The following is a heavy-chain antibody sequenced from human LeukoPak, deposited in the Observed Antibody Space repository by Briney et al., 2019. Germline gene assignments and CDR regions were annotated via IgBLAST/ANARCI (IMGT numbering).Heavy chain of an antibody. Sequence: SVKVSCKASGDTFSNYYAISWVRQAPGQGLDWIGGIIPIFGTANYAQKFQGRVTITADESTSTAYMELSSLRSEDTAVYYCARRSAYCSSTSCYLDYWGQGTLVTVSS. V-gene: IGHV1-69*13. CDR1: GDTFSNYYA. J-gene: IGHJ4*02. CDR2: IIPIFGTA. CDR3: ARRSAYCSSTSCYLDY. D-gene: IGHD2-2*01.